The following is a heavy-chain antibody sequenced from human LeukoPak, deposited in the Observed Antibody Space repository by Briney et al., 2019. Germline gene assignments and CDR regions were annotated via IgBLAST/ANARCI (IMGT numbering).Heavy chain of an antibody. CDR1: GYTFTSYD. D-gene: IGHD6-13*01. J-gene: IGHJ6*03. CDR3: ARAPNFSSSWRLYYYYYMDV. CDR2: MNPNSGNT. V-gene: IGHV1-8*01. Sequence: ASVKVSCKASGYTFTSYDINWVRQATGQGLEWMGWMNPNSGNTGYAQKFQGRVTITRNTSISTAYMELSSLRSEDTAVYYCARAPNFSSSWRLYYYYYMDVWGKGTTVTVSS.